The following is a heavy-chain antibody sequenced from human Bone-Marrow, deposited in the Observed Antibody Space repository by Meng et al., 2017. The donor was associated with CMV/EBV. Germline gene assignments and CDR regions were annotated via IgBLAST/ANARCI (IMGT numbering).Heavy chain of an antibody. CDR1: GGSISGSSYY. D-gene: IGHD3-3*01. V-gene: IGHV4-39*07. Sequence: SETLSLTCTVSGGSISGSSYYWGWIRQPPGKGLEWVGSISFGGSTYYGPSLKSRVTISVDSSKNQFSLKLSSVTAADTAVYFCARDWGFWSGYSGRPGYFGMDFWGQGTTVTVSS. CDR3: ARDWGFWSGYSGRPGYFGMDF. CDR2: ISFGGST. J-gene: IGHJ6*02.